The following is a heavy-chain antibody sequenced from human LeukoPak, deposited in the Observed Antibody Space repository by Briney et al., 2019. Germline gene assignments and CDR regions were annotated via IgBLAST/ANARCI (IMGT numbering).Heavy chain of an antibody. CDR2: INPNSGGT. CDR3: ARRYCSAGSCYPDY. D-gene: IGHD2-15*01. J-gene: IGHJ4*02. V-gene: IGHV1-2*02. Sequence: ASVKVSCKASGYTFTDYYIQWVRQAPGQGLEWMGWINPNSGGTYYAQKFQGRVTMTRDTSVRTTYMELSGLTSDDTAVFYCARRYCSAGSCYPDYSGQGTLVTVSS. CDR1: GYTFTDYY.